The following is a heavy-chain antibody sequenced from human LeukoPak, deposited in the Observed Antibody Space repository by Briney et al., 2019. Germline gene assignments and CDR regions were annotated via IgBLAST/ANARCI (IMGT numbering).Heavy chain of an antibody. D-gene: IGHD2-2*01. J-gene: IGHJ4*02. Sequence: SETLSLICTVSGGSISHYYGSWSRQPPGKGLEWIGYIYYSGTTNYHPSLKSRVTISVDTSKIQFSLKLSYVTAADTAVYYCARGGDIVVVPAVYYYFDYWGQGTLVTVSS. V-gene: IGHV4-59*12. CDR2: IYYSGTT. CDR1: GGSISHYY. CDR3: ARGGDIVVVPAVYYYFDY.